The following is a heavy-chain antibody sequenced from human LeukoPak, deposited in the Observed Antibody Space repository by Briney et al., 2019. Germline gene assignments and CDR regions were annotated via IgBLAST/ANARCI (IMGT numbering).Heavy chain of an antibody. Sequence: ASVKVSCKTSGYTFTSYGISWVRQAPGQGLEWMGWISAYNGNTNYAQKLQGRVTMTTDTSTSTAYMELRSLRSDDTAVYYCARVQRPYDSSIGVDYWGQGTLVTVSS. CDR2: ISAYNGNT. V-gene: IGHV1-18*01. CDR1: GYTFTSYG. CDR3: ARVQRPYDSSIGVDY. J-gene: IGHJ4*02. D-gene: IGHD3-22*01.